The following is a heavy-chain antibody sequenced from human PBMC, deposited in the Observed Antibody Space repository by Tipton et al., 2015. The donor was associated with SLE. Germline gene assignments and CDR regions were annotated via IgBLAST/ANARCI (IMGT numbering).Heavy chain of an antibody. V-gene: IGHV4-39*07. Sequence: TLSLTCTVFGGPLSSSSYYLGWPRQPPGRGLEWSGSIYYNGSTHYNPSLGRRVTISLDTSKNQFSLKMTSGTAADTAVYFCASFGSSSYDWTGKGDYWGQGTLVTFSS. CDR3: ASFGSSSYDWTGKGDY. J-gene: IGHJ4*02. CDR2: IYYNGST. CDR1: GGPLSSSSYY. D-gene: IGHD5-12*01.